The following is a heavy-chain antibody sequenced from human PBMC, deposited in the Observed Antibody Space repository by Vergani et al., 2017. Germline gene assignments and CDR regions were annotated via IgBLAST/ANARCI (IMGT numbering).Heavy chain of an antibody. D-gene: IGHD2-21*01. Sequence: QVRLEESGPGLVKPSETLSLTCSVSGYSIGSGFYWAWIRQSPGEGLQWLTSIHNRGKTYHNPSLKSRVSVSLDTSKNRFSLNLTSVTATDTAVYYCVRVLHTSYILGAFDIWGQGTTVTVSS. CDR3: VRVLHTSYILGAFDI. CDR2: IHNRGKT. J-gene: IGHJ3*02. V-gene: IGHV4-38-2*02. CDR1: GYSIGSGFY.